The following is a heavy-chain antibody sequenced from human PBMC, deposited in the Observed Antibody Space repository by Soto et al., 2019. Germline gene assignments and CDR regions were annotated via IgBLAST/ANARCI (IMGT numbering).Heavy chain of an antibody. CDR1: AFTFSNYA. J-gene: IGHJ4*02. CDR3: AKDQRGFSSAARMDC. V-gene: IGHV3-23*01. D-gene: IGHD6-25*01. CDR2: ISGSGSST. Sequence: EVYLLESGGRLVQPGGSLRLSCAASAFTFSNYAMTWVRQAPGKGLEWVSSISGSGSSTFYADSVKGRFTISRDKSTNTLYQQMNSLRAEDTAIYYCAKDQRGFSSAARMDCWGQGTLVTVSS.